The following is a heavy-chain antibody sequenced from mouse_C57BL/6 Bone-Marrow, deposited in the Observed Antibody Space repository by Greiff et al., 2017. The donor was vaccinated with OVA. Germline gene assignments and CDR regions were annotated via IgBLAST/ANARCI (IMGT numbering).Heavy chain of an antibody. CDR1: GYTFTSYW. CDR3: ARDYDYDEKAWFAY. D-gene: IGHD2-4*01. J-gene: IGHJ3*01. V-gene: IGHV1-69*01. CDR2: IDPSDSYT. Sequence: QVQLKQPGAELVMPGASVKLSCKASGYTFTSYWMHWVKQRPGQGLEWIGEIDPSDSYTKYNKKFKGKATLTVDKSSLTAYLQLSILTSEASAVSYCARDYDYDEKAWFAYWGQGTLVTVSA.